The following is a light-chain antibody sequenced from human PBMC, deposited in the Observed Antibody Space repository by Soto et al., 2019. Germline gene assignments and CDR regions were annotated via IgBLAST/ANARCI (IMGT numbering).Light chain of an antibody. CDR2: DAS. V-gene: IGKV3-11*01. Sequence: EIVLTQSPATLSLSPGERATLSCRASQRVSSYLAWYQQKPGQAPRLLIYDASNRAPGIPARFSGSGSGTDFTLTISSLEPEDFAVYYCQQRSNWPRTFGQGTKVEIK. CDR1: QRVSSY. CDR3: QQRSNWPRT. J-gene: IGKJ1*01.